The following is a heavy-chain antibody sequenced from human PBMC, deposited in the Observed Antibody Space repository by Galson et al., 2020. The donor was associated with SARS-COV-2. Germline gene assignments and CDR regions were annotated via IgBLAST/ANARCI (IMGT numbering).Heavy chain of an antibody. CDR3: AHRGAPWFGAGFDY. J-gene: IGHJ4*02. D-gene: IGHD3-10*01. V-gene: IGHV2-5*02. CDR2: IYWDDDK. Sequence: SGPTLVKPTQTLTLTCTFSGFSLSTSGVGVGWIRQPPGKALEWLSLIYWDDDKRYSPSLKSRLTITKDTSKNQVVLTMTNRDPVDTATYYCAHRGAPWFGAGFDYWGQGTLVTVSS. CDR1: GFSLSTSGVG.